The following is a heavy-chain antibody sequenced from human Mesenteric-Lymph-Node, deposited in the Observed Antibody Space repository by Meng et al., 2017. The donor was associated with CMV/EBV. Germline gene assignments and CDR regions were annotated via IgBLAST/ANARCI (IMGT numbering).Heavy chain of an antibody. Sequence: GESLKISCAASGFTFSSYSMKWVRQAPGKGLEWVSYISSSGSTIYQADSVKGRFTISRDNAKNSLYLQMNSLRAEDTAVYYCARGSGSYYFDYWGQGTQVTVSS. V-gene: IGHV3-48*04. CDR1: GFTFSSYS. CDR2: ISSSGSTI. D-gene: IGHD3-10*01. CDR3: ARGSGSYYFDY. J-gene: IGHJ4*02.